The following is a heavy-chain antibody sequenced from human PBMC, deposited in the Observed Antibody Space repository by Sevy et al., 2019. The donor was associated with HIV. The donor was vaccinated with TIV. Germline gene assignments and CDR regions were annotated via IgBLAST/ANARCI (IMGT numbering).Heavy chain of an antibody. CDR3: ARDGTYCTNGVCYTMHFDY. J-gene: IGHJ4*02. D-gene: IGHD2-8*01. Sequence: SETLSLTCTVSGGSISSGDYYWSWIRQPPGKGLEWIGYIYYSGSTYYNPSLKSRVTISVDTYKNQFSLKLGSVTAADTAVYYCARDGTYCTNGVCYTMHFDYWGQGTLVTVSS. CDR2: IYYSGST. CDR1: GGSISSGDYY. V-gene: IGHV4-30-4*01.